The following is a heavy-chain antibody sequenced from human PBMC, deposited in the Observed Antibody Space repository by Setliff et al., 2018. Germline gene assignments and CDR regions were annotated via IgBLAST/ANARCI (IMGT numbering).Heavy chain of an antibody. CDR1: GGSINSGDYF. Sequence: SETLSLTCTVSGGSINSGDYFWSWFRQLPGKGLEWIGYIYYTGSTHYNPSLRSRLTMSVDTSKNQFSLNLKSVTAADTAVYFCARDGSYYDRGGNRTWFFDLWGRGTLVTVSS. D-gene: IGHD3-22*01. CDR2: IYYTGST. V-gene: IGHV4-31*03. J-gene: IGHJ2*01. CDR3: ARDGSYYDRGGNRTWFFDL.